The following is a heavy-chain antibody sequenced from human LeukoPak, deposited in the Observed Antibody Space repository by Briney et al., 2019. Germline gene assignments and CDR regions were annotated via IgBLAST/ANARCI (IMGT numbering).Heavy chain of an antibody. V-gene: IGHV4-38-2*02. J-gene: IGHJ4*02. CDR1: GYSISSGYY. CDR2: IYHSGST. D-gene: IGHD2-15*01. Sequence: SETLSLTCTVSGYSISSGYYWGCIRQPPGKGLEWIGSIYHSGSTYYNPSLRSRVTISVDTSKNQFSLKLSSVTAADTAVYYCARRYCSGGSCYPFDYWGQGTLVTVSS. CDR3: ARRYCSGGSCYPFDY.